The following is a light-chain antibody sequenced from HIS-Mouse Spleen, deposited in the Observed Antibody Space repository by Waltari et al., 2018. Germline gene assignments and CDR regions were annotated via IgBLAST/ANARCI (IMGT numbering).Light chain of an antibody. J-gene: IGLJ2*01. V-gene: IGLV2-14*01. CDR1: SSDVGGYNY. CDR3: SSYTSSSTLV. Sequence: QSALTQPASVSGSPGQSFTISCTGTSSDVGGYNYVSWYQQHPGKAPTLRLYEVSHRPSGVSNRFAGSKSGNTASLTIAGLQAEDEADYYCSSYTSSSTLVFGGGTKLTVL. CDR2: EVS.